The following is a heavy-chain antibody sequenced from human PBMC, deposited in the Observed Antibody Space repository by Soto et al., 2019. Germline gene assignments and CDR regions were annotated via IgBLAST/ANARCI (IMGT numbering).Heavy chain of an antibody. J-gene: IGHJ4*02. V-gene: IGHV4-4*02. CDR1: GGSISSSNC. Sequence: PSETLSLTCTVSGGSISSSNCWNWVRQPPGKGLEWIGEAHHSGRTNYNPSLKSRVTISVDKSKNHFSLKLSSVTAADTAVYYCARSEATVLDNWGQGTLVTVSS. CDR2: AHHSGRT. D-gene: IGHD4-17*01. CDR3: ARSEATVLDN.